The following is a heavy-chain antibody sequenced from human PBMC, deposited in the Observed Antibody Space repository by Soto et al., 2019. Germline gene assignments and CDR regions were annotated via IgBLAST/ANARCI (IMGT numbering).Heavy chain of an antibody. D-gene: IGHD3-22*01. J-gene: IGHJ4*02. CDR1: GFTFSSYG. CDR2: IWYDGSNK. V-gene: IGHV3-33*01. Sequence: GGSLRLSCAASGFTFSSYGMHWVRQAPGKGLEWVAVIWYDGSNKYYADSVKGRFTISRDNSKNTLYLQMNSLRAEDTAVYFCSIAVDYYDSSGYDYFDYWGQGTLVTVSS. CDR3: SIAVDYYDSSGYDYFDY.